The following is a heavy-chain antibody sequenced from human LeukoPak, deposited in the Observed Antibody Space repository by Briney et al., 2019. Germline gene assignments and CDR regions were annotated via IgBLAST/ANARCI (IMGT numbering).Heavy chain of an antibody. D-gene: IGHD3-22*01. V-gene: IGHV4-59*01. J-gene: IGHJ4*02. CDR2: IYYSGST. CDR1: GGSISSYY. CDR3: ASMYYYDSRIY. Sequence: SSETLSLTCTVSGGSISSYYWSWIRQPPGKGLEWIGYIYYSGSTNYNPSLKSRVTISVDTSKNRFSLKLSSVTAADTAVYYCASMYYYDSRIYWGQGTLVTVSS.